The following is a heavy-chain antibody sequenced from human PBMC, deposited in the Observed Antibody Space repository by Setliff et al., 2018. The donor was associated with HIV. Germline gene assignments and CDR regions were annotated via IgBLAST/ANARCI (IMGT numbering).Heavy chain of an antibody. Sequence: VKVSCKTSGYTFTTYGINWVRQAPGQGLEWMGRISTDNGDTRFAQKFQDRVTLTTDTFASTAYMELRSLTSDDTAMYYCARDFVTGWLPLRPLDSWGQGTLVTVSS. D-gene: IGHD3-22*01. CDR3: ARDFVTGWLPLRPLDS. J-gene: IGHJ4*02. CDR2: ISTDNGDT. CDR1: GYTFTTYG. V-gene: IGHV1-18*01.